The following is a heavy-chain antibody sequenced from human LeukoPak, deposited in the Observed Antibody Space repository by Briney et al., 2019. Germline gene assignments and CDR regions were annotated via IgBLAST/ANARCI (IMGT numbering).Heavy chain of an antibody. CDR1: GGSISSSDY. Sequence: SETLSLTCTVSGGSISSSDYWGWIRQPPGKGLEWIGSFYYSGSTYYSPSLKSRVTISVDTSKNQFALRLSSVTAADTAVYYCARRERPPYYFDYWGQGTLVTVSS. J-gene: IGHJ4*02. CDR3: ARRERPPYYFDY. V-gene: IGHV4-39*01. CDR2: FYYSGST.